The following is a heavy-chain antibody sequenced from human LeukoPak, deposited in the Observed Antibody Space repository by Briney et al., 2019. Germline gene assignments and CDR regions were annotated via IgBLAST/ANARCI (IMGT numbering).Heavy chain of an antibody. J-gene: IGHJ4*02. D-gene: IGHD6-19*01. Sequence: SGPTLVNPTQTLTLTCTFSGFSLSTSGMCVSWIRQPPGKALEWLARIDWDDDKYYSTSLKTRLTISKDTSKNQVVLTMTNMDPVDTAAYYCARTSSSAPRHYFDYWGQGTLVTVSS. CDR2: IDWDDDK. CDR3: ARTSSSAPRHYFDY. CDR1: GFSLSTSGMC. V-gene: IGHV2-70*11.